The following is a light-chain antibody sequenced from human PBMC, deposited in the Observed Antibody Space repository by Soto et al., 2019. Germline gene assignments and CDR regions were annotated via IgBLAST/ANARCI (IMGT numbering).Light chain of an antibody. CDR2: EAA. V-gene: IGLV2-14*01. Sequence: QSALTQPASVSGSPGQSITISCTGTSNDVGANNYVSWYQHHPGKAPKILIYEAANRPSGVSHRFSGSKSGNTASLTTSGLKAEDEADYFCTSYTSTSTLVFGGGTKLTVL. CDR1: SNDVGANNY. J-gene: IGLJ2*01. CDR3: TSYTSTSTLV.